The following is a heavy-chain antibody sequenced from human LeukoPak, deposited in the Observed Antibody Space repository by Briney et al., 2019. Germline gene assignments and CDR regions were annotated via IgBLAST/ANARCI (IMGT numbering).Heavy chain of an antibody. D-gene: IGHD6-13*01. Sequence: GGSLRLSCAASGFTFSSYWMHWVRQAPGKGLDWVATINDSGGRTHYADSVKGRFTISRDNSKNTLYLQINSLRAEDTAIYYCDAADYWGQGTLVTVSS. V-gene: IGHV3-23*01. CDR3: DAADY. CDR2: INDSGGRT. CDR1: GFTFSSYW. J-gene: IGHJ4*02.